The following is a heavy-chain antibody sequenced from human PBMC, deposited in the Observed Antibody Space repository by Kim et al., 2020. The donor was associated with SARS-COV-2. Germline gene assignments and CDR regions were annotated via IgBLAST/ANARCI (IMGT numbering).Heavy chain of an antibody. CDR1: GGTFSSYA. CDR2: IIPIFGTA. CDR3: ARGASPYDILTGPMGY. V-gene: IGHV1-69*06. J-gene: IGHJ4*02. D-gene: IGHD3-9*01. Sequence: SVKVSCKASGGTFSSYAISWVRQAPGQGLEWMGGIIPIFGTANYAQKFQGRVTITADKSTSTAYMELSSLRSEDTAVYYCARGASPYDILTGPMGYWGQGALVTVSS.